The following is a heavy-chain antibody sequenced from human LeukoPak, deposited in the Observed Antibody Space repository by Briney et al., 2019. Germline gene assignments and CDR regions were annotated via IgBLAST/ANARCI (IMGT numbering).Heavy chain of an antibody. J-gene: IGHJ6*03. V-gene: IGHV4-38-2*02. D-gene: IGHD6-19*01. Sequence: PSETLSLTCTVSGYSISSGYYWGWIRQPPGKGLEWIGSFYHSGTTYYNPSLKSRVTILVDTSKNHFSLKLSSVTAADTAVYYCAREAIAVAGSTPPYYYYYYMDVWGKGTTVTISS. CDR2: FYHSGTT. CDR1: GYSISSGYY. CDR3: AREAIAVAGSTPPYYYYYYMDV.